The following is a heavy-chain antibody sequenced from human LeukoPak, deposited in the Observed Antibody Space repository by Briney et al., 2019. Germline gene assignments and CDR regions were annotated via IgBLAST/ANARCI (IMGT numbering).Heavy chain of an antibody. Sequence: PSETLSLTCTVSGGSISSYYWSWIRQPPGEGLEWIGYIYYSGSTNYNPSLKSRVTISVDTSKNQFSLKLSSVTAADTAVYYCASQPLSIAAAVSWGQGTLVTVSS. CDR2: IYYSGST. CDR1: GGSISSYY. D-gene: IGHD6-13*01. J-gene: IGHJ1*01. CDR3: ASQPLSIAAAVS. V-gene: IGHV4-59*08.